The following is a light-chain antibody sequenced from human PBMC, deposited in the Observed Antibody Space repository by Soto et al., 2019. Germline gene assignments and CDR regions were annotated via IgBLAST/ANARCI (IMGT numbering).Light chain of an antibody. Sequence: VGDRVTITCRASQSISSWLAWYQQKPGKAPKLLIYDASSLESGVPSRFSGSGSGTEFTLTISCLQSEDFATYYCQQYYSYPLTFGGGTKVDIK. J-gene: IGKJ4*01. CDR1: QSISSW. CDR2: DAS. CDR3: QQYYSYPLT. V-gene: IGKV1-5*01.